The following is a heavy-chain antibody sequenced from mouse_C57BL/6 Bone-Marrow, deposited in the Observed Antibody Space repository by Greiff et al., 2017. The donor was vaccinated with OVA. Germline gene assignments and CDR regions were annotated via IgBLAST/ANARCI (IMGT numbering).Heavy chain of an antibody. Sequence: VQLQQSGPELVKPGASVKLSCKASGYTFTSYDINWVKQRPGQGLEWIGWIYPRDGSTKYNEKFKGKATMTVDTSSSTAYMELHSLTSEDSAVYFCARASHYYGSSYQCWYAMDYWGQGTSVTVSS. CDR1: GYTFTSYD. J-gene: IGHJ4*01. CDR2: IYPRDGST. V-gene: IGHV1-85*01. D-gene: IGHD1-1*01. CDR3: ARASHYYGSSYQCWYAMDY.